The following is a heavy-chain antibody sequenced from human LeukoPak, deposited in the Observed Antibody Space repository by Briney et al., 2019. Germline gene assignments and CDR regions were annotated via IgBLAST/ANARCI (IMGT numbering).Heavy chain of an antibody. D-gene: IGHD3-22*01. Sequence: GGSLRLSRAASGFTFSDSYMTWIRQAPGKGLEWVSYTSSSGSTIYYADSVKGRFTISRDNAKNSLYLQMNSLGVEDTAVYYCARDRTPYYYDSTNGMDVWGQGTTVTVSS. CDR2: TSSSGSTI. V-gene: IGHV3-11*01. CDR3: ARDRTPYYYDSTNGMDV. CDR1: GFTFSDSY. J-gene: IGHJ6*02.